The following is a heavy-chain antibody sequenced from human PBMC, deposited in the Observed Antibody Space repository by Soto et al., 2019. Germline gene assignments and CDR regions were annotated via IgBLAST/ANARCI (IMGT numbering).Heavy chain of an antibody. CDR3: AKDAGDYGGYYYYMDV. J-gene: IGHJ6*03. CDR1: GFTFDDYA. Sequence: EVQLVESGGGLVQPGRSLRLSCAAAGFTFDDYAMHWVRQAPGKGLEWVSGISWNSGSIGYADSVKGRFTISRDNAKNSLYLQMNSLTAEDTALYYCAKDAGDYGGYYYYMDVWGKGTTVTVSS. D-gene: IGHD4-17*01. CDR2: ISWNSGSI. V-gene: IGHV3-9*01.